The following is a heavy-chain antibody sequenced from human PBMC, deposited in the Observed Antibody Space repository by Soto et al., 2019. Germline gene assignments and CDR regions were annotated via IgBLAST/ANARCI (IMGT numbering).Heavy chain of an antibody. J-gene: IGHJ6*02. Sequence: AAVKVSCKASGYTFTSYGISWVRQAPGQGXEWMGWISAYNGNTNYAQKLQGRVTMTTDTSTSTAYMELRSLRSDDTAVYYCARNTWVRRFLEWLQDYYYGMDVWGQGTTVTVSS. D-gene: IGHD3-3*01. V-gene: IGHV1-18*01. CDR1: GYTFTSYG. CDR3: ARNTWVRRFLEWLQDYYYGMDV. CDR2: ISAYNGNT.